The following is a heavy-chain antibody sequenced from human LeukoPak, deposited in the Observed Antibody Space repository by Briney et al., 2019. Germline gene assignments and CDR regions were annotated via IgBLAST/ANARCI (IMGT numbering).Heavy chain of an antibody. Sequence: GGSLRLSCAASGFTFSTYTMTWVRQAPGKGLEWVSSISSSSSFIYNADSVKGRFTISRDNAKNSLYLQMNSLRAEDTAVYYCARDGAGGNYFDYWGQGTLVTVSS. CDR2: ISSSSSFI. V-gene: IGHV3-21*01. CDR3: ARDGAGGNYFDY. D-gene: IGHD4/OR15-4a*01. J-gene: IGHJ4*02. CDR1: GFTFSTYT.